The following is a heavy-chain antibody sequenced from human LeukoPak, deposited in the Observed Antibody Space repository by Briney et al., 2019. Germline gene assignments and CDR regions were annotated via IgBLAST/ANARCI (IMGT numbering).Heavy chain of an antibody. D-gene: IGHD5-12*01. CDR3: ARDGSGFAPFDY. V-gene: IGHV3-7*01. J-gene: IGHJ4*02. CDR1: GCTFSSYW. CDR2: RKQDGSEK. Sequence: WGSLRLSCVVSGCTFSSYWMSWVRMAPGQGQEWVANRKQDGSEKSYVDSVKARFPISRDNANNSLYLQMNSLRAEDTTAYYCARDGSGFAPFDYWGQGTLVTVSS.